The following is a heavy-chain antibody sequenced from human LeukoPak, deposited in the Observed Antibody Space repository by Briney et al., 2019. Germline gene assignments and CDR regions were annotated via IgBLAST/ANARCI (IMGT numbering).Heavy chain of an antibody. V-gene: IGHV4-59*01. D-gene: IGHD5-12*01. CDR2: VYHSGSI. CDR1: GGSISSYS. Sequence: SETLSLTCNVSGGSISSYSWNWIRQSPGKGLESGRVYHSGSINYNPSLKSRVTISVDTSKNQFSLNLSSVTAADTAVYYWVSSYGGYVLDYWGQGTLVIVSS. J-gene: IGHJ4*02. CDR3: VSSYGGYVLDY.